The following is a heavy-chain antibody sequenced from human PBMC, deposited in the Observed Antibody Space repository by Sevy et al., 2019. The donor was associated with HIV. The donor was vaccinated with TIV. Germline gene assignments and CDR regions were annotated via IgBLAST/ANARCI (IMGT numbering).Heavy chain of an antibody. CDR3: ARNYDSSGYYNYYFDY. CDR2: IYTSGTT. D-gene: IGHD3-22*01. Sequence: SETLSLTCTVSGGSISSYYWSWIRQPARKGLEWIGRIYTSGTTNYNPSLKSRVTMSVDTSENQFSLKLSSVTAADTAVYYCARNYDSSGYYNYYFDYWGQGTLVTVSS. V-gene: IGHV4-4*07. CDR1: GGSISSYY. J-gene: IGHJ4*02.